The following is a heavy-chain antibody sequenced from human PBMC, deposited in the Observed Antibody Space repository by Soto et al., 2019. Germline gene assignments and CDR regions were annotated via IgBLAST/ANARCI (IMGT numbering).Heavy chain of an antibody. Sequence: QVHLVQSGAEVKKPGASVXXXXKASGYTFTSYGITWVRQAPGQGLEWMGWISAHNGNTDYAQKLQGRVIVTRDTSTSTAYMELRSLRSDDTAVYYCARGRYGDYWGQGALVTVSS. J-gene: IGHJ4*02. CDR1: GYTFTSYG. CDR2: ISAHNGNT. V-gene: IGHV1-18*01. CDR3: ARGRYGDY. D-gene: IGHD1-1*01.